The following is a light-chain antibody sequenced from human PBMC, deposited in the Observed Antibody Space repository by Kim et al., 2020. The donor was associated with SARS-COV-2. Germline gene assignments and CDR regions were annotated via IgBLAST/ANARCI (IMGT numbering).Light chain of an antibody. CDR1: QSVSSN. V-gene: IGKV3-15*01. Sequence: EIMMTQSPATLSVSTGERATLSCRASQSVSSNLAWYQRKPGQPPRLLIYGASTRATGIPARFSGSGSGTEFTLTISSLQSEDFAVYYCQQYDSWPPITFGQGTRLEIK. J-gene: IGKJ5*01. CDR3: QQYDSWPPIT. CDR2: GAS.